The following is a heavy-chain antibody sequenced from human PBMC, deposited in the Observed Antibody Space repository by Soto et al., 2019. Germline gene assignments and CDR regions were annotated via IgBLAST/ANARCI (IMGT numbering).Heavy chain of an antibody. J-gene: IGHJ6*02. V-gene: IGHV4-39*01. CDR1: GGSIRSSSY. CDR2: IYSSGST. D-gene: IGHD5-18*01. CDR3: RRSCRYGTDA. Sequence: QLQLQESGPGLVKPSETLSLTCSVSGGSIRSSSYWGWIRQPPWKGLEWIGSIYSSGSTYYNPSLTCPVTVRVDTSKYQFSLSLISVFAADTAVYYCRRSCRYGTDARGQGTALSVSS.